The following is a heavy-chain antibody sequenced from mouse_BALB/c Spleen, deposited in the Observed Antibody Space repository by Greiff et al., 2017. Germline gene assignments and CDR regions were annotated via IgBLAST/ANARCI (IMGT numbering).Heavy chain of an antibody. D-gene: IGHD2-4*01. J-gene: IGHJ3*01. CDR2: IDPANGNT. Sequence: EVQLQQSGAELVKPGASVKLSCTASGFNIKDTYMHWVKQRPEQGLEWIGRIDPANGNTKYDPKFQGKATITADTSSNTAYLQLSSLTSEDTAVYYCARPFTMITTGFAYWGQGTLVTVSA. V-gene: IGHV14-3*02. CDR3: ARPFTMITTGFAY. CDR1: GFNIKDTY.